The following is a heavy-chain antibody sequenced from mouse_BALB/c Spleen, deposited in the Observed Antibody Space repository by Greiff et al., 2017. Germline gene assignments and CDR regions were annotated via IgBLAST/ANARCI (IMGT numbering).Heavy chain of an antibody. J-gene: IGHJ4*01. CDR3: ARSAGMVTTWGYAMDY. V-gene: IGHV1-77*01. CDR2: IYPGSGST. CDR1: GYTFTDYV. D-gene: IGHD2-3*01. Sequence: QVHVKQSGPELVKPGASVKMSCKASGYTFTDYVISWVKQRTGQGLEWIGEIYPGSGSTYYNEKFKGKATLTADKSSNTAYMQLSSLTSEDSAVYFCARSAGMVTTWGYAMDYWGQGTSVTVSS.